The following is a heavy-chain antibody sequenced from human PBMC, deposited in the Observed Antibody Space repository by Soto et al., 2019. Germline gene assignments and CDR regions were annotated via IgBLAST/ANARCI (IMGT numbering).Heavy chain of an antibody. V-gene: IGHV1-18*01. CDR1: GYTFTSYG. D-gene: IGHD3-22*01. CDR3: ARVYYYDSSGYYPDYYYYYGMDV. Sequence: QVQLVQSGAEVKKPGASVKVSCKASGYTFTSYGISWVRQAPGQGLEWMGWISAYNGNTNYAQKLQGSVTMTTDTSTSTAYMELRSLRSDDTAVYYCARVYYYDSSGYYPDYYYYYGMDVWGQGTTVTVSS. CDR2: ISAYNGNT. J-gene: IGHJ6*02.